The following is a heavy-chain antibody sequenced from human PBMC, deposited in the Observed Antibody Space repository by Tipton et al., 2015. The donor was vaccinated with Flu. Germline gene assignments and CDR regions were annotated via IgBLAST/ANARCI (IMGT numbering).Heavy chain of an antibody. J-gene: IGHJ6*02. Sequence: SLRLSCVASGFTLTTHAMHWVRQAPGKGLEWVAVISHDGGKKYYGDSVKGRFTVSRDNSKNTVYLEMNSLRAEDTAVFYCARDRNGWFPECTDVWGQGTMVIVSS. D-gene: IGHD2-15*01. CDR1: GFTLTTHA. V-gene: IGHV3-30*04. CDR3: ARDRNGWFPECTDV. CDR2: ISHDGGKK.